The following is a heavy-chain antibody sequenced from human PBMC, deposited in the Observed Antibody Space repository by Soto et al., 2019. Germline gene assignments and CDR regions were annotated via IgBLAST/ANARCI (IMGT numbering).Heavy chain of an antibody. CDR3: ARAVLYLLRYCDWSRGHWFDP. CDR1: GGSISSGGYS. Sequence: SETLYLTCAVSGGSISSGGYSWSWNRQPPGKGPEWIGYIYHSGRTYYNPSLKSRVTISVDRSKNQFSLKLSSVTAADTAVYYCARAVLYLLRYCDWSRGHWFDPWGQGTLVTVSS. D-gene: IGHD3-9*01. CDR2: IYHSGRT. V-gene: IGHV4-30-2*01. J-gene: IGHJ5*02.